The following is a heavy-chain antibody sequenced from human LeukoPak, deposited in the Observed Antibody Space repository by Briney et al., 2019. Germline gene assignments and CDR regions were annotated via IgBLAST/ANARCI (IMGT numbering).Heavy chain of an antibody. D-gene: IGHD2-2*01. V-gene: IGHV4-38-2*01. CDR3: ARVAYVLLPSSGDY. Sequence: PSETLSLTCAVSGYSISSGYYWGWIRQPPGKGLEWIGSIYHSGSTYYNPSLKSRVTISVDTSKNQFSLKLSSVTAADTAVYYCARVAYVLLPSSGDYWGQGTLVTVSS. CDR2: IYHSGST. CDR1: GYSISSGYY. J-gene: IGHJ4*02.